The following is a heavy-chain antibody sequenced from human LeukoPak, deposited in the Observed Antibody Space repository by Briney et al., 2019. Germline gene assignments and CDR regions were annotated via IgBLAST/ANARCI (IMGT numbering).Heavy chain of an antibody. CDR3: ARETVTRFDY. J-gene: IGHJ4*02. V-gene: IGHV3-30-3*01. CDR2: ISYDGSNK. Sequence: GGSLRLSCAASGFTFSSYAIHWVRQAPGKGLEWVAVISYDGSNKYYADSVKGRFTISRDNSKNTLYLQMNSLRAEDTAVYYCARETVTRFDYWGQGTLVTVSS. CDR1: GFTFSSYA. D-gene: IGHD4-11*01.